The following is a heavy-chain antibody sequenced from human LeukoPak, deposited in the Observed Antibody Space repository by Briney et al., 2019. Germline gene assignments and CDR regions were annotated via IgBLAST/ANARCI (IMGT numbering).Heavy chain of an antibody. D-gene: IGHD3-22*01. Sequence: SETLSLTCTVSGGSISSCYWSWIRQPPGKGLEWIAYIYYSGSTNYNPSLKSRVTISVDTSKNQFSLKLSSVTAADTAVYYCARDGAGYDSSGYSDDAFDIWGQGTMVTVSS. J-gene: IGHJ3*02. CDR1: GGSISSCY. CDR2: IYYSGST. V-gene: IGHV4-59*01. CDR3: ARDGAGYDSSGYSDDAFDI.